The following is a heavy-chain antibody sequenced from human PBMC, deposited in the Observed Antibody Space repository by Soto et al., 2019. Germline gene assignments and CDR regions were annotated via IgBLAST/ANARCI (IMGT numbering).Heavy chain of an antibody. J-gene: IGHJ6*02. CDR3: ARDYLAAAGNYYYYYYGMDV. Sequence: PGGSLRLSCAASGFTVSSNYMSWVRQAPGKGLEWVSVIYSGGSTYYADSVKGRFTISRDNSKNTLYLQMNSLRAEDTAVYYCARDYLAAAGNYYYYYYGMDVWGQGTTVTVSS. CDR1: GFTVSSNY. V-gene: IGHV3-53*01. D-gene: IGHD6-13*01. CDR2: IYSGGST.